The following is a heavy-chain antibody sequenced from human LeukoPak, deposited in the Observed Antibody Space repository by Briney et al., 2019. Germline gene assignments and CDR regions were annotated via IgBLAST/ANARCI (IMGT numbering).Heavy chain of an antibody. V-gene: IGHV4-59*08. CDR3: ARSTPTYSSDWYSAYFDY. CDR2: IYYSGSA. J-gene: IGHJ4*02. D-gene: IGHD6-19*01. Sequence: PSETLSLTCTVSGGSISSHYWGWIRQPPGKGLEWIGYIYYSGSAKYNPPPQSRVTISLDTSKNQFSMSLSSVTAADAALYYSARSTPTYSSDWYSAYFDYWGQGTLVTVSS. CDR1: GGSISSHY.